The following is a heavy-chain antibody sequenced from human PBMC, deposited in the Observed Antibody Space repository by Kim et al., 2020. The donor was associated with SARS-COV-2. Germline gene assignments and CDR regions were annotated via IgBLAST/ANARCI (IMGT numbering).Heavy chain of an antibody. CDR1: GFILSSYS. Sequence: GGSLRLSCAASGFILSSYSMHWVRQAPGKGLEWVAVIWYDGSRDYYADSVKGRFTISRDKSKNTVDLLMNSLRAEDTAAYYCAKDNERGAFDIWGQGTVV. CDR2: IWYDGSRD. CDR3: AKDNERGAFDI. J-gene: IGHJ3*02. D-gene: IGHD2-8*01. V-gene: IGHV3-33*03.